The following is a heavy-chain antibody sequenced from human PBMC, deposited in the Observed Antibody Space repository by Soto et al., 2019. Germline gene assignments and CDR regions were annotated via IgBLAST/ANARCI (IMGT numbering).Heavy chain of an antibody. CDR2: LTGGGDNT. D-gene: IGHD3-22*01. CDR3: AKIPYFYDSRDAVDI. J-gene: IGHJ3*02. Sequence: EVQLLESGGGLVQPGGSLRLSCAASGFTYAMSWVRQAPGKGLEWVSTLTGGGDNTYYADSVKGRFTVSRDMSKNTLYLQMDSLRAEDTAIYYCAKIPYFYDSRDAVDIWGQGTMVTVSS. V-gene: IGHV3-23*01. CDR1: GFTYA.